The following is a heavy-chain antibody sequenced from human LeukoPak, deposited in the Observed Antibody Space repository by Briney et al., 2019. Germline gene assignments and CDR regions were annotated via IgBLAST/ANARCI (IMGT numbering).Heavy chain of an antibody. CDR2: IGLNGYPL. CDR1: GFTFNIYY. V-gene: IGHV3-11*04. D-gene: IGHD3-22*01. Sequence: PGGSLRLSCAVSGFTFNIYYMSWIRQAPGKGLEWISYIGLNGYPLDYADSVKGRFTISRDNAKNSLYLDMNSLRAEDTAVYYCARKHFSSGSFNYWGQATLVTVST. CDR3: ARKHFSSGSFNY. J-gene: IGHJ4*02.